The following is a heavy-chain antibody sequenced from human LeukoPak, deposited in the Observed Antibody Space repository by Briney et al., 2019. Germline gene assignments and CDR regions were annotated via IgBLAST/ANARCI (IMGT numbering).Heavy chain of an antibody. Sequence: ASVKVSCKVSGYTLTELSMHWVRQAPGKGLEWMGGFDPEDGETMNAQKFQGRVTMTTDTSTSTAYMELRSLRSDDTAVYYCARVMVRGVYDYWGQGTLVTVSS. V-gene: IGHV1-24*01. D-gene: IGHD3-10*01. CDR3: ARVMVRGVYDY. CDR2: FDPEDGET. J-gene: IGHJ4*02. CDR1: GYTLTELS.